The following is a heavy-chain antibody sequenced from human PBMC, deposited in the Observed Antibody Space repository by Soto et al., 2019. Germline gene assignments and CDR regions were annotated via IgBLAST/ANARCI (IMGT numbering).Heavy chain of an antibody. J-gene: IGHJ6*02. V-gene: IGHV4-30-2*01. CDR2: IYYSGTT. CDR3: ARGHHRYGMDV. Sequence: TLCLTCTVSNGSVSSGTYSWSWVRQPPGKGLEWIGYIYYSGTTYYTPSLKSRLTMSMDRANDHFSLNLTSVTAADTAVYFFARGHHRYGMDVWGQGITVSVSS. CDR1: NGSVSSGTYS.